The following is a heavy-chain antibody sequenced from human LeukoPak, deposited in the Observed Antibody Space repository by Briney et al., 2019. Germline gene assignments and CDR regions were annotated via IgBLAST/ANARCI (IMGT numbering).Heavy chain of an antibody. D-gene: IGHD4-17*01. V-gene: IGHV3-23*01. Sequence: PGGSLRLSCAASGFTFSSYAMSWVRQAPGKGLEWVSAISGSGGSTYYADSVKGRFTISRDNSKNTLYLQMNSLRAEDTAVYYCAKATTVNTFLEYFQHWGQGTLVTVSS. CDR3: AKATTVNTFLEYFQH. J-gene: IGHJ1*01. CDR2: ISGSGGST. CDR1: GFTFSSYA.